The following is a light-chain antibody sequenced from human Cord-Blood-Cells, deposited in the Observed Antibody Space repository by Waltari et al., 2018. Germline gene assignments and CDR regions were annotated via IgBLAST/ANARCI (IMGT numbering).Light chain of an antibody. CDR3: AAWDDSLNGVV. CDR1: SSNIGSNT. CDR2: SNN. V-gene: IGLV1-44*01. Sequence: QSVLTQPPSASGTPGQRVTISCSGSSSNIGSNTVNWYQQLPGTAPKPLIYSNNPRPSGVPGRFAGAKSGTSVSLAISGLQYEEEVDYYCAAWDDSLNGVVFGGGTKLTVL. J-gene: IGLJ2*01.